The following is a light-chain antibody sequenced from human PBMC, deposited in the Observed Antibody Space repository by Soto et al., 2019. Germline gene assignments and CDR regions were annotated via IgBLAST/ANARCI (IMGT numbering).Light chain of an antibody. J-gene: IGKJ4*01. CDR2: DAS. V-gene: IGKV3-11*01. CDR3: QQCSNWPLT. Sequence: ELVLTQSPGTLSLSPGERATLSCRASQTGRNNYLAWYQQKPGQAPRLLIYDASNRATGIPARFSGSGSGTDFTLTISSLEPEDFAVYYCQQCSNWPLTFGGGTKVDIK. CDR1: QTGRNNY.